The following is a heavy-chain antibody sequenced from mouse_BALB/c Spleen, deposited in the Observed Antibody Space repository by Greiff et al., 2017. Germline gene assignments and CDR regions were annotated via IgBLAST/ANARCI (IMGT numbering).Heavy chain of an antibody. CDR2: IDPANGNT. CDR1: GFNITDSY. Sequence: EVQLQESGAELVKPGASVKLSCTASGFNITDSYMHWVKQRPEQGLEWIGRIDPANGNTKYDPKFQGKATITADTSSNTAYLQLSSLTSEDTAVYYCARWDGNYGDAMDYWGQGTSVTVSS. D-gene: IGHD2-1*01. CDR3: ARWDGNYGDAMDY. J-gene: IGHJ4*01. V-gene: IGHV14-3*02.